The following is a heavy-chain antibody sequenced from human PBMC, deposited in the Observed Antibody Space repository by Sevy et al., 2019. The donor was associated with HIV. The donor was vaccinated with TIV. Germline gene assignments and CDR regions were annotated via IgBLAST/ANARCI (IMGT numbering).Heavy chain of an antibody. Sequence: GGSLRLSCEGSGYTFSNYWMHWVRQAPGKGLEWVSRVNSDGGDTAYADPVKGRFTISRDNVENTMSLQMNSLRAEDTGLYYCVAANSWEDYWGQGTQVTVSS. D-gene: IGHD6-13*01. CDR1: GYTFSNYW. V-gene: IGHV3-74*01. CDR2: VNSDGGDT. J-gene: IGHJ4*02. CDR3: VAANSWEDY.